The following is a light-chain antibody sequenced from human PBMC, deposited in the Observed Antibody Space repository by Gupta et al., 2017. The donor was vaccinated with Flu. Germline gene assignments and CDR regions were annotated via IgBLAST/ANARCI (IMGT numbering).Light chain of an antibody. V-gene: IGLV3-25*02. CDR1: ALPKQY. Sequence: SYELTQPPSVSVSPGQTARITCSGDALPKQYAYWYQQKPGQETVLVIYKDSERPSGITERFSCSSSGTNVTWKIRGVQAEDEADDYCQSADSSGTFVVFGGGTKLTVL. CDR3: QSADSSGTFVV. J-gene: IGLJ2*01. CDR2: KDS.